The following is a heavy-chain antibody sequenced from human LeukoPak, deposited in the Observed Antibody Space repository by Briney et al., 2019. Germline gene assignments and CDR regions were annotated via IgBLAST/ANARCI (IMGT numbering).Heavy chain of an antibody. Sequence: PGGSLRLSCAASGFSFSTYWMHWVRQAPGKGLEWVSRINIDGSDAYYADSVKGRFTISRDNAENTVYLHMNGLRAEDTAVYHCTRDLVGATSDFWGQGTLVTVSS. V-gene: IGHV3-74*01. CDR2: INIDGSDA. CDR3: TRDLVGATSDF. D-gene: IGHD1-26*01. J-gene: IGHJ4*02. CDR1: GFSFSTYW.